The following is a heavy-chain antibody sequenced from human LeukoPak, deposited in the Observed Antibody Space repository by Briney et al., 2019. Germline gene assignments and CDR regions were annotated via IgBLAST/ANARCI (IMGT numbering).Heavy chain of an antibody. V-gene: IGHV4-34*01. CDR1: GFTFSSYE. D-gene: IGHD3-10*01. J-gene: IGHJ4*02. Sequence: GSLRLSCAASGFTFSSYEMNWVRQAPGKGLEWIGEINHSGSTNYNPSLKSRVTISVDTSKNQFSLKLSSVTAADTAVYYCARIGGSGIDYWGQGTLVTVSS. CDR2: INHSGST. CDR3: ARIGGSGIDY.